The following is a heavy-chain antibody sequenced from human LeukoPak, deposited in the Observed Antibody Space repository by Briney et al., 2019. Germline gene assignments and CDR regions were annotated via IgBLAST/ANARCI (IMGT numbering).Heavy chain of an antibody. D-gene: IGHD3-22*01. V-gene: IGHV4-4*07. J-gene: IGHJ4*02. CDR1: GGSISSYY. Sequence: PSETLSLTCTVSGGSISSYYWSWIRQPAGKGLEWIGRIYTSGSTNYNPSLKSRVTTSVDTSKNQFSLKLSSVTAADTAVYYCARDYYDSSGYYYIPFDYWGQGTLVTVSS. CDR3: ARDYYDSSGYYYIPFDY. CDR2: IYTSGST.